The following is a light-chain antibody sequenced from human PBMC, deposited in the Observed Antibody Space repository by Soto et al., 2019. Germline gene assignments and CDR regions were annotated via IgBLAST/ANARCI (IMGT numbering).Light chain of an antibody. Sequence: IQMTQSPSSLSASVGDRVTITCXASQSISSYLNWYQQKPGKAPKLLIYAASSLQSGVPSRFSGSGSGTDFTLTISSLQPEDFATYYCQQSYSTPWTFGQGTKVDI. V-gene: IGKV1-39*01. J-gene: IGKJ1*01. CDR1: QSISSY. CDR3: QQSYSTPWT. CDR2: AAS.